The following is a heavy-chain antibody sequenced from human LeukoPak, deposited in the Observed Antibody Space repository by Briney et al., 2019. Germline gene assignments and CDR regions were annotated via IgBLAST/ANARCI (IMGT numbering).Heavy chain of an antibody. CDR1: GFTFSDYY. CDR3: ATLHTIGDLDY. Sequence: GGSLRLSCAASGFTFSDYYMSWIRQAPGKGLEWVSYISSSGSTIYYADSVKGRFTISRDNAKNSLYLQMNSLRAEDTAVYYCATLHTIGDLDYWGQGTLVTVSS. D-gene: IGHD4-11*01. CDR2: ISSSGSTI. J-gene: IGHJ4*02. V-gene: IGHV3-11*01.